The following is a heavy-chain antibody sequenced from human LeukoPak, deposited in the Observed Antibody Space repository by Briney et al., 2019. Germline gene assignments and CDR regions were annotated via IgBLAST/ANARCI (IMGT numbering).Heavy chain of an antibody. J-gene: IGHJ3*02. Sequence: GGSLRLSCAASGFTFSSYNMNWVRQAPGKGLGWVSSISTGSTYIYYADSVKGRFTISRDNTKNSLYLQMNSLRAEDTAVYYCTREGVDVFDIWGQGTMVTVSS. D-gene: IGHD3-10*01. V-gene: IGHV3-21*01. CDR2: ISTGSTYI. CDR3: TREGVDVFDI. CDR1: GFTFSSYN.